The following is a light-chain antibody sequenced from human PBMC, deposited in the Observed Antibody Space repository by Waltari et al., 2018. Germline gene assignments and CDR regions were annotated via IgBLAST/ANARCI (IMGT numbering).Light chain of an antibody. V-gene: IGKV3-15*01. CDR3: QQYNSWPLT. CDR1: QSISRN. Sequence: EIVMTQSPATLSVSPGERATLSCRASQSISRNLAWYQQKPGQAPRLLIYGASTRATGIPARFSGSGSGTEFTLTISSPQSEGFAVYYCQQYNSWPLTFGPGTKVHIK. J-gene: IGKJ3*01. CDR2: GAS.